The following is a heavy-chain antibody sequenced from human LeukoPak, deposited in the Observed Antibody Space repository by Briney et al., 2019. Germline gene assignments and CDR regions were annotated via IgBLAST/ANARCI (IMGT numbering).Heavy chain of an antibody. J-gene: IGHJ4*02. CDR2: IYYSGST. CDR1: GGSISSSSYY. D-gene: IGHD3-9*01. Sequence: SKTLSLTCTVSGGSISSSSYYWGWIRQPPGKGLEWIGSIYYSGSTYYNPSLKSRVTISVDTSKNQFSLKLSSVTAADTAVYYCARGGGGNSDFLTTYTGASLSFDYWGQGALVTVSS. CDR3: ARGGGGNSDFLTTYTGASLSFDY. V-gene: IGHV4-39*07.